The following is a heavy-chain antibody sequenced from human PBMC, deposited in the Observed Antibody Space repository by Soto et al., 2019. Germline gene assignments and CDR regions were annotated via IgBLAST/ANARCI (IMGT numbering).Heavy chain of an antibody. CDR1: GYSFTSYW. CDR2: IDPSDSYT. D-gene: IGHD6-6*01. V-gene: IGHV5-10-1*01. J-gene: IGHJ6*02. Sequence: GESLKISCKGSGYSFTSYWINWVRQMPGKGLEWMGRIDPSDSYTNYSPSFQGHVTISADKSINTAYLQWSSLKASDTAMYYCARMQLVPSYYGMDFWGQGTTVTVSS. CDR3: ARMQLVPSYYGMDF.